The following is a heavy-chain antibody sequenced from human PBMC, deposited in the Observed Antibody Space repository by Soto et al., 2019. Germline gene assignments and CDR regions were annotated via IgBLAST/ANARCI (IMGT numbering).Heavy chain of an antibody. CDR3: ARHRRIHDYGDYGRFGYYYYMDV. CDR2: IHYSGST. CDR1: GGSISSDDYY. V-gene: IGHV4-61*08. J-gene: IGHJ6*03. Sequence: PSETLSLTCTVSGGSISSDDYYWSWIRQHPGKGLEWIGYIHYSGSTNYNPSLKSRVTISVDTSKNQFSLKLSSVTAADTAVYYCARHRRIHDYGDYGRFGYYYYMDVWGKGTTVTVSS. D-gene: IGHD4-17*01.